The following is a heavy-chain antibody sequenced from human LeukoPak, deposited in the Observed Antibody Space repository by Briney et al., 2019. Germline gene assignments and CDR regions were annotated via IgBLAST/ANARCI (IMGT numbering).Heavy chain of an antibody. V-gene: IGHV1-18*01. CDR1: GYTFTSYG. D-gene: IGHD6-13*01. CDR3: ARGLDSSSWYDLPYFQH. Sequence: GASVKVSCKASGYTFTSYGIGWVRQAPGQGLEWMGWISAYNGNTNYAQKLQGRVTMTTDTSTSTAYMELRSLKSDDTAVYYCARGLDSSSWYDLPYFQHWGQGTLVTVSS. CDR2: ISAYNGNT. J-gene: IGHJ1*01.